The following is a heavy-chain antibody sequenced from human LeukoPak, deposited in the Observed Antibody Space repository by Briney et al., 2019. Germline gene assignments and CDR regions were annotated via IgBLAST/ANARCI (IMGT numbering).Heavy chain of an antibody. Sequence: ASVKVSRKASGYTFTGYYMHWVRQAPGQGLEWMGWINPNSGGTNYAQKFQGRVTMTRDTSISTAYMELSRLRSDDTAVYYCARSSNWNYVEFDPWGQGTLVTVSS. D-gene: IGHD1-7*01. CDR1: GYTFTGYY. CDR3: ARSSNWNYVEFDP. V-gene: IGHV1-2*02. J-gene: IGHJ5*02. CDR2: INPNSGGT.